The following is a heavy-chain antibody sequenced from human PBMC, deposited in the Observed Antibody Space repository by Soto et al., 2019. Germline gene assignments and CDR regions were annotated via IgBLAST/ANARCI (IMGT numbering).Heavy chain of an antibody. Sequence: QVQLVQSGAEMRKPGSSLRVSCKASGGTFSDYAFSWVRQAPGQGLEWMGGIVPRFGSPNYAQKFGGRVTITAETSSRTSFNGASSLKFDGPALFFLSRDRIKLPFGKYSFNGMDVWGQGTTIIVSS. CDR2: IVPRFGSP. CDR3: SRDRIKLPFGKYSFNGMDV. CDR1: GGTFSDYA. V-gene: IGHV1-69*06. D-gene: IGHD3-16*02. J-gene: IGHJ6*02.